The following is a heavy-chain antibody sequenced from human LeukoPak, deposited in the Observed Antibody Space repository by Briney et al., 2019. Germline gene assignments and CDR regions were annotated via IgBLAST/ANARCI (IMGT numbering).Heavy chain of an antibody. V-gene: IGHV1-69*04. CDR2: IIPILGIA. CDR3: ARDCSGAVCSFDY. D-gene: IGHD2-15*01. CDR1: GGTFSSYA. J-gene: IGHJ4*02. Sequence: ASVKVSCKASGGTFSSYAISWVRQAPGQGLEWMGRIIPILGIANYAQKFQGRVTITADKSTSTAYMELSSLRSDDTAVYYCARDCSGAVCSFDYWGQGTLVTVSS.